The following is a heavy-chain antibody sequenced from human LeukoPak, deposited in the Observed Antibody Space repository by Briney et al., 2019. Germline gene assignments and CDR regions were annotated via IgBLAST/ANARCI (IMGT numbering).Heavy chain of an antibody. J-gene: IGHJ6*02. V-gene: IGHV3-21*01. D-gene: IGHD1-26*01. CDR3: ARVGGGSYRHYYYYGLDV. CDR1: GFTFSSYS. Sequence: GGSLRLSCAASGFTFSSYSMKWVRQAPGKGLEWVSSISSSSSYIYYADSVKGRFTISRDNAKNSLYLQMNSLRAEDTAVYYCARVGGGSYRHYYYYGLDVWGQGTTVTVSS. CDR2: ISSSSSYI.